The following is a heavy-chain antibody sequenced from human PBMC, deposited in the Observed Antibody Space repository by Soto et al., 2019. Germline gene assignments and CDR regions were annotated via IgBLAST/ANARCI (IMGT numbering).Heavy chain of an antibody. CDR3: ATKGVLLFLEWLLPNYYYGMDV. J-gene: IGHJ6*02. D-gene: IGHD3-3*01. CDR1: GGTFSSCA. Sequence: SVKVSCKASGGTFSSCAISCVRQAPGQGLEWMGGIIPIFGTANYAQKFQGRGTITADKSTSTAYMELSSLRSEDTAVYYCATKGVLLFLEWLLPNYYYGMDVWGQGTTVTVSS. V-gene: IGHV1-69*06. CDR2: IIPIFGTA.